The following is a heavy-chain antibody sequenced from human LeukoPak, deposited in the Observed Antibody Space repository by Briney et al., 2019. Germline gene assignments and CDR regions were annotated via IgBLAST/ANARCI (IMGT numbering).Heavy chain of an antibody. J-gene: IGHJ4*02. D-gene: IGHD5-12*01. CDR2: ISGSSTYI. Sequence: GGSLRLSCAASGFTFSSHSMNWVRQAPGMGLEWVSSISGSSTYIYYADPVKGRFTISRDNANNSLSLQMDSLTAEDTAFYYCARAEGYGAIDYWGRGTLVSVSS. CDR1: GFTFSSHS. CDR3: ARAEGYGAIDY. V-gene: IGHV3-21*01.